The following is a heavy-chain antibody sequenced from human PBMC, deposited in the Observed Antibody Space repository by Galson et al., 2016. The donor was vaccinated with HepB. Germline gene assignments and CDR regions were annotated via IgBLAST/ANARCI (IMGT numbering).Heavy chain of an antibody. CDR2: IHRGDNT. V-gene: IGHV3-53*01. J-gene: IGHJ4*02. D-gene: IGHD2-2*01. Sequence: SLRLSCAASGFSFSNNYMNWVRQAPGKGLEWVSVIHRGDNTNYADSVKGRFTISRDNSKNTLYLQMNSLRAEDTAVYYCAREISHAGKYYFDYWGQGTLVTVSS. CDR3: AREISHAGKYYFDY. CDR1: GFSFSNNY.